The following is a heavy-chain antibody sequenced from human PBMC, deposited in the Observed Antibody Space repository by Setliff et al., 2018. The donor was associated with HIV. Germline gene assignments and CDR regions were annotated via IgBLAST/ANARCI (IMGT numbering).Heavy chain of an antibody. Sequence: ASVKVSCKTSGYIFSAYYVHWLRRAPGQGLEWMGWMNYNNGDTKYAERFQGRVTMTRDTSISTVYMDLNRLTSDDTAVYYCALANIVSTARWNHWGRGTLVTVSS. D-gene: IGHD1-1*01. CDR2: MNYNNGDT. V-gene: IGHV1-2*02. CDR1: GYIFSAYY. CDR3: ALANIVSTARWNH. J-gene: IGHJ4*02.